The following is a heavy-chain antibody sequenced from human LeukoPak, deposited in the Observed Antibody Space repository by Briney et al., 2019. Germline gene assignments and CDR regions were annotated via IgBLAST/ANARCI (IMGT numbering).Heavy chain of an antibody. CDR3: AREKQQLVLRGPYFDY. Sequence: SETLSLTCTVSGGPISNSMTYWGWIRQPPGKGLEWIGEINHSGSTNYNPSLKSRVTISVDTSKNQFSLKLSSVTAADTAVYYCAREKQQLVLRGPYFDYWGQGTLVTVSS. CDR1: GGPISNSMTY. CDR2: INHSGST. D-gene: IGHD6-13*01. V-gene: IGHV4-39*07. J-gene: IGHJ4*02.